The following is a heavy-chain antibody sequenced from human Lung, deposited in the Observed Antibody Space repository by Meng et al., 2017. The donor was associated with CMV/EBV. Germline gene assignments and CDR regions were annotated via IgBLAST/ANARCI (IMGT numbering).Heavy chain of an antibody. CDR1: GSTFHAYA. CDR3: AKALGPGYGDGGSCSWGYGMDV. J-gene: IGHJ6*02. CDR2: ISWDSAGI. Sequence: SXKISXAPSGSTFHAYAMHWVRQAPGKGLEWVPAISWDSAGIHYADSVKGRFTISRDSAKNSLYLQMHSLKPEDTALYYCAKALGPGYGDGGSCSWGYGMDVWGQGXTVTVSS. V-gene: IGHV3-9*01. D-gene: IGHD2-15*01.